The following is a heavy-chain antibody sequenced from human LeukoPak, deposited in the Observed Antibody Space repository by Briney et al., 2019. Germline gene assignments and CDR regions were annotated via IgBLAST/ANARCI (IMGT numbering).Heavy chain of an antibody. D-gene: IGHD3-10*01. CDR1: GYTFSDYY. V-gene: IGHV1-2*02. J-gene: IGHJ5*02. Sequence: GAAVTVSCKASGYTFSDYYKHWVRQAPAQGLEWMGWINPNSGGTRYAQQFQGRVTMTSDTSIGTVYMELSTLRSEDTAVNYCARGVPRITMVRGVIITGPWGQGTLVTVSS. CDR3: ARGVPRITMVRGVIITGP. CDR2: INPNSGGT.